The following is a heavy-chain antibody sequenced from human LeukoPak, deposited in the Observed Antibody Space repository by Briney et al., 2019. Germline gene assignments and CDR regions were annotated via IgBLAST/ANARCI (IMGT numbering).Heavy chain of an antibody. CDR1: GYTFTKYG. V-gene: IGHV1-18*01. J-gene: IGHJ4*02. D-gene: IGHD3-22*01. Sequence: GASVKVSCKTSGYTFTKYGISWVRQAPGQGPEWMGWISAYDGNTIYAQKLQDRLTLTTDTSTDTAHMELRSLRSDDTAVYFCARARGDRSAYYRYWGQGTLVTVSS. CDR3: ARARGDRSAYYRY. CDR2: ISAYDGNT.